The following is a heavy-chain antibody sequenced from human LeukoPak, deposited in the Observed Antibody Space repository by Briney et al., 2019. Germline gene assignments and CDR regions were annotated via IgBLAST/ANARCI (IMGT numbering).Heavy chain of an antibody. CDR1: GFTFSSYW. Sequence: GGSLRLSCAAPGFTFSSYWMHWVRQAPGKGLVWVSRINNDGSRTNYADSVKGRFTISRDNAKNTVYLQMSSLRPEDTAMYYCTRMDDTSGKNWFDPWGLGALVTVSS. D-gene: IGHD3-22*01. J-gene: IGHJ5*02. V-gene: IGHV3-74*01. CDR2: INNDGSRT. CDR3: TRMDDTSGKNWFDP.